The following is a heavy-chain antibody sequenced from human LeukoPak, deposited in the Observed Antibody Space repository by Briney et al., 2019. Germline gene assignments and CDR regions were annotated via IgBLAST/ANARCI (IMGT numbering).Heavy chain of an antibody. D-gene: IGHD6-13*01. CDR1: GGSFSGYY. CDR3: ASRGIAAAAPFDY. CDR2: INRSGST. J-gene: IGHJ4*02. V-gene: IGHV4-34*01. Sequence: SETLSLTCAVYGGSFSGYYWSWIRQPPGKGLEWIGEINRSGSTNYNPSLKSRVTISVDTSKNQFSLKLSSVTAADTAVYYCASRGIAAAAPFDYWGQGTLVTVSS.